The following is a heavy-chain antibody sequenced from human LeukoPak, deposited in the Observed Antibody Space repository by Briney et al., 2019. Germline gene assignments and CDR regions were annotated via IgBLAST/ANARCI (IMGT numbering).Heavy chain of an antibody. CDR3: ARDLPAAAGAHNWFGP. CDR2: IKQDGSEK. V-gene: IGHV3-7*01. J-gene: IGHJ5*02. Sequence: PGGSLRLSCAASGFTFSSYWMSWVRQAPGKGLEWVANIKQDGSEKYYVDSVKSRFTISRDNAKNSLYLQMNSLRAEDTAVYYCARDLPAAAGAHNWFGPWGQGTLVTVSS. D-gene: IGHD6-13*01. CDR1: GFTFSSYW.